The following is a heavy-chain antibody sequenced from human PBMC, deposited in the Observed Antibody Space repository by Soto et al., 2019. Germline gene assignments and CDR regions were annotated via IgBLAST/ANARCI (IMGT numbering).Heavy chain of an antibody. V-gene: IGHV3-48*01. CDR3: ARYSHPIDY. J-gene: IGHJ4*02. Sequence: GRSAGLSCAASGFTLSSYSMNWFRQAPGKGLEWVSYISSSSSTIYYADSVKGRFTISRDNAKNSLYLQMNSLRAEDTAVYYYARYSHPIDYWGQGTLVTVSS. CDR1: GFTLSSYS. D-gene: IGHD2-21*01. CDR2: ISSSSSTI.